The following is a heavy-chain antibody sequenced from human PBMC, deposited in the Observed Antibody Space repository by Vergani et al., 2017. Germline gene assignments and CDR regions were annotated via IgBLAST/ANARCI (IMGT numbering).Heavy chain of an antibody. CDR2: ISGSDGST. V-gene: IGHV3-23*04. Sequence: VKLEESGGGVVQPGRSLRLSCAASGFTFSSYAMSWVRQAPGKGLEWVSAISGSDGSTYYADSVKGRFTISRDNSKNTLYLQMNSLRAEDTAVYYCVRLPRGPWNFDLWGRGTLITVSS. CDR3: VRLPRGPWNFDL. J-gene: IGHJ2*01. CDR1: GFTFSSYA.